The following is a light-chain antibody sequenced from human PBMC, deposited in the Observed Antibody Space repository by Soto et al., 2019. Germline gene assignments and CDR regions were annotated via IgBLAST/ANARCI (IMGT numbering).Light chain of an antibody. J-gene: IGKJ4*01. Sequence: EIVLTQSPATLSLSPGERATLSCRASRSFASSYLAWYQHKPGQAPRLLIYAASSRATGIPDRFIGSGSGTDFTLTISSLEPEDFAVYFCQQRSNWPLTFGGGTKVEIK. V-gene: IGKV3D-20*02. CDR1: RSFASSY. CDR3: QQRSNWPLT. CDR2: AAS.